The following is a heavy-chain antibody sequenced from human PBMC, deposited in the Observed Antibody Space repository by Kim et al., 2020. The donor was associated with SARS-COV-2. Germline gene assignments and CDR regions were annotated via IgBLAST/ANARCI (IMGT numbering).Heavy chain of an antibody. CDR3: ARLHGDYVQGWFDP. CDR2: IYYSGST. J-gene: IGHJ5*02. D-gene: IGHD4-17*01. Sequence: SETLSLTCTVSGGSISSYYWSWIRQPPGKGLEWIGYIYYSGSTNYNPSLKSRVTISVDTSKNQFSLKLSSVTAADTAVYYCARLHGDYVQGWFDPWGQGTLVTVSS. CDR1: GGSISSYY. V-gene: IGHV4-59*01.